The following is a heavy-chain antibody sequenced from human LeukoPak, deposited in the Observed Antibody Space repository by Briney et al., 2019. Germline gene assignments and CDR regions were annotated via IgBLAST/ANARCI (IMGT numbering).Heavy chain of an antibody. Sequence: GGSLRLSCAASGFTVSSNYMSWVRQAPGKGLEWVSVIYSGGSTYYADSVKGRFTISRDNSKNTLYLQMNSLGAEDTAVYYCAKGLGSGTYSPPGDYWGQGTLVTVSS. V-gene: IGHV3-53*05. J-gene: IGHJ4*02. CDR2: IYSGGST. CDR1: GFTVSSNY. D-gene: IGHD1-26*01. CDR3: AKGLGSGTYSPPGDY.